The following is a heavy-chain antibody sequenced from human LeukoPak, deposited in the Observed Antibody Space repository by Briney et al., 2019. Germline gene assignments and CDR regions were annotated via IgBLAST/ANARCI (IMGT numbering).Heavy chain of an antibody. D-gene: IGHD5-18*01. CDR2: ISHDGTNK. J-gene: IGHJ4*02. V-gene: IGHV3-30-3*01. Sequence: PGRSLRLSCAASGFTFRTYAMYWVRQAPGKGLEWVAVISHDGTNKFYADSVKGRFTISRDNSKNTLYLQMSSLRTEDTAVYYCARLHSGYHYGSIDYWGQGTLVIVSS. CDR3: ARLHSGYHYGSIDY. CDR1: GFTFRTYA.